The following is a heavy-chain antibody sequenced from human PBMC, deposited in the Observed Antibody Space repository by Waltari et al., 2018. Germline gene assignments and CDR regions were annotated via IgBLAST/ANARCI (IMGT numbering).Heavy chain of an antibody. J-gene: IGHJ5*02. Sequence: QVQLQESGPGLVKPSGTLSLTCAVSGGSISSSNWWSWVRQPPGKGLEWIGEIYHSGSTNYNPALKSRVTISEDKSKNQFSLKLGSVTAADTAVYYCARVVPRGSSWYRWGQGTLVTVSS. D-gene: IGHD6-13*01. CDR1: GGSISSSNW. CDR2: IYHSGST. V-gene: IGHV4-4*02. CDR3: ARVVPRGSSWYR.